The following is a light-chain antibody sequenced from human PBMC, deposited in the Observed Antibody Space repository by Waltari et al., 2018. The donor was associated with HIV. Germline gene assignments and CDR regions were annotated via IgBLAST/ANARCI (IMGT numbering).Light chain of an antibody. Sequence: QPALTQPASVSGSFRQSLTISCTGTSRDVGGYTLVSWYQHHPGKAPKIILYEVYKRPSGVSNRFSGSKSGNSASLTISGLPAEDKADYYCCSYAGSKIPFGGGTKVTVL. J-gene: IGLJ3*02. CDR1: SRDVGGYTL. V-gene: IGLV2-23*02. CDR3: CSYAGSKIP. CDR2: EVY.